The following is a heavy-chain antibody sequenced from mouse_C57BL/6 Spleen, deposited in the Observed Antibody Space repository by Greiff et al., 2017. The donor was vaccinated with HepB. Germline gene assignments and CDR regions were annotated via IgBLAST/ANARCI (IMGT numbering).Heavy chain of an antibody. CDR1: GFSLTSYA. J-gene: IGHJ4*01. CDR2: IWTGGGT. CDR3: ARNPPGGDSYAMDY. V-gene: IGHV2-9-1*01. Sequence: VKLQESGPGLVAPSQSLSITCTVSGFSLTSYAISWVRQPPGKGLEWLGVIWTGGGTNYNSALKSRLSISKDNSKSQVFLKMNSLQTDDTARYYCARNPPGGDSYAMDYWGQGTSVTVSS. D-gene: IGHD3-3*01.